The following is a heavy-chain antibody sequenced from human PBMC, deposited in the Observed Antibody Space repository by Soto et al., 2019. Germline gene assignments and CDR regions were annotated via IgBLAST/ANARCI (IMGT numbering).Heavy chain of an antibody. Sequence: ASVKVSCKASGYTFTSYCISWVRQGPGQGLEWMGWISAYNGNTNYAQKLQGRVTMTTDTSTSTAYMELRSLRSDDTAVYYCARDRSYYDSSGYVAFDIWGQGTMVTVSS. D-gene: IGHD3-22*01. J-gene: IGHJ3*02. CDR1: GYTFTSYC. CDR2: ISAYNGNT. CDR3: ARDRSYYDSSGYVAFDI. V-gene: IGHV1-18*01.